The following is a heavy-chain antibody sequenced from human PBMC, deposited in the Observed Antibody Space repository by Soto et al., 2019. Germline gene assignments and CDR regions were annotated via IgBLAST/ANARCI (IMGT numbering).Heavy chain of an antibody. J-gene: IGHJ6*02. V-gene: IGHV1-18*01. CDR2: ISAYNGNT. CDR3: ARSGSSTSYYYYGMDV. CDR1: GYTFTSYG. D-gene: IGHD1-26*01. Sequence: QVQLVQSGAEVKKPGASVKVSCKASGYTFTSYGISWVRQAPGQGLEWMGWISAYNGNTNYAQKLQGRVTITTDTSTSTAYMELRSLRSDDTAVYYCARSGSSTSYYYYGMDVWGQGTTVTVSS.